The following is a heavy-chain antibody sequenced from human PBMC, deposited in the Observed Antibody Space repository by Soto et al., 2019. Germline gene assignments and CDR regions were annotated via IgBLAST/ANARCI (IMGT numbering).Heavy chain of an antibody. CDR2: IYYSGST. CDR3: ATTPIDYYDSSGYYEYYFDY. Sequence: QVRLQESGPGLVKPSETLSLTCTVSGGSISSYYWSWIRQPPGKGLEWIGYIYYSGSTNYNPSLKSRVTISVDTSKNQFSLKLSSVTAADTAVYYCATTPIDYYDSSGYYEYYFDYWGQGTLVTVSS. D-gene: IGHD3-22*01. CDR1: GGSISSYY. J-gene: IGHJ4*02. V-gene: IGHV4-59*01.